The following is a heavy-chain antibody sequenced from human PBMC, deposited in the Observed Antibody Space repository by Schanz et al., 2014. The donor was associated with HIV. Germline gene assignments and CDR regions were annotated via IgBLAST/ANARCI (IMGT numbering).Heavy chain of an antibody. CDR1: GYIFIDYY. J-gene: IGHJ4*02. Sequence: QVQLVQSGAEVKTPGASVKVSCKASGYIFIDYYIHWVRQAPGQGPEWMGYIKPNSGETFYAQKFPGRVTMTRETSMSTASVELTRLRSDATAVYFCTINQYQLLPFDYWGQGTLVSVSS. D-gene: IGHD1-1*01. V-gene: IGHV1-2*02. CDR2: IKPNSGET. CDR3: TINQYQLLPFDY.